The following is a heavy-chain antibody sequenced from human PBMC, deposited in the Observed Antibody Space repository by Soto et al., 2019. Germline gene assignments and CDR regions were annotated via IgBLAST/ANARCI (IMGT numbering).Heavy chain of an antibody. D-gene: IGHD2-8*01. CDR1: GGSISSGDYY. J-gene: IGHJ3*02. Sequence: TLSLTCTVSGGSISSGDYYWSWIRQPPGKGLEWIGYIYYSGSTYYNPSLKSRVTISVDTSKNQFSLKLSSVTAADTAVYYCARDGNGYAFDIWGQGTMVTVSS. V-gene: IGHV4-30-4*01. CDR2: IYYSGST. CDR3: ARDGNGYAFDI.